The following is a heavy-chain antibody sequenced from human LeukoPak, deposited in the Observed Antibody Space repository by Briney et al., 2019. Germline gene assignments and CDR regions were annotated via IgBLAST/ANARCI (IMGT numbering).Heavy chain of an antibody. V-gene: IGHV3-21*01. CDR1: GFTFSSYS. J-gene: IGHJ5*02. CDR3: ARVQAAATNWFDP. CDR2: ISSSSSYI. Sequence: PGGSLRLSCAASGFTFSSYSMNWVRQAPGKGLEWVSSISSSSSYIYYADSVKGRFTISRDNAKNSLYLQMNSLRAEDTAVYYCARVQAAATNWFDPWGQGTLVTVSS. D-gene: IGHD6-13*01.